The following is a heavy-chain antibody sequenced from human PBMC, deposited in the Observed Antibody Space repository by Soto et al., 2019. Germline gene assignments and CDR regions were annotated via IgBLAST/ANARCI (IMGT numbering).Heavy chain of an antibody. J-gene: IGHJ5*01. CDR3: ARGSAVGGNWFDS. CDR2: IKHNSGDT. V-gene: IGHV1-2*02. Sequence: QAQLVQSEAEVKKPGASVKVSCKASGYTFTAYYVHWVRQAPGQGLECRGWIKHNSGDTGYTQKFQGRVTRTRDTSISTAYMDLSSLRSDDTAMYYCARGSAVGGNWFDSWGQGTLVTVSS. D-gene: IGHD6-19*01. CDR1: GYTFTAYY.